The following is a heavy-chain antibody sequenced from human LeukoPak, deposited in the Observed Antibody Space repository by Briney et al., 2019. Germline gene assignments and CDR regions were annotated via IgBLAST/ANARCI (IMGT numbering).Heavy chain of an antibody. CDR3: ARGRDYRGGSVYGYFDF. V-gene: IGHV3-53*01. J-gene: IGHJ4*02. CDR1: GFTFSSNY. Sequence: PGGSLRLSCAASGFTFSSNYLSWVRQAPGKGLEWVSAITSTGSTYYADSVKGRLTVSGDNSKNTMYLQMNSLRAEDTDLYYCARGRDYRGGSVYGYFDFWGQGTLVTVSS. CDR2: ITSTGST. D-gene: IGHD2-15*01.